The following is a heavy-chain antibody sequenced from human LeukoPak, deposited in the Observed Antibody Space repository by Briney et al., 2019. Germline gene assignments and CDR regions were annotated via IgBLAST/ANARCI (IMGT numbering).Heavy chain of an antibody. CDR3: ARDYLSRYGSGSVNWFDP. CDR1: GYTFTSYY. V-gene: IGHV1-46*01. J-gene: IGHJ5*02. D-gene: IGHD3-10*01. Sequence: GASVKVSCKASGYTFTSYYMHWVRQAPGQGLEWMGIINPSGGSTSYAQKFQGRVTMTRDTSTSTVYMELSSLRSEDTAVYYCARDYLSRYGSGSVNWFDPWGQGTLVTVSS. CDR2: INPSGGST.